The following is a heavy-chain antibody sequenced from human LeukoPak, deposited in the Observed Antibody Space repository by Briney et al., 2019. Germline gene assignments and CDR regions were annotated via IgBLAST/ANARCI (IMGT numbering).Heavy chain of an antibody. V-gene: IGHV4-61*02. CDR3: ARDREDYYDSSGYYSDAFDI. CDR2: IYTSGST. CDR1: GGSISSGSYY. D-gene: IGHD3-22*01. J-gene: IGHJ3*02. Sequence: SETLSLTCTVSGGSISSGSYYWSWIRQPAGKGLEWIGRIYTSGSTNYNPSLKSRVTMSVDTSKNQFSLKLSSVTAADTAVYYCARDREDYYDSSGYYSDAFDIWGQGTMVTVSS.